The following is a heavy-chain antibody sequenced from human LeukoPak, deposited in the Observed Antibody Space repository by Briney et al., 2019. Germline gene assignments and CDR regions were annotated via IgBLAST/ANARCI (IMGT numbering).Heavy chain of an antibody. D-gene: IGHD3-22*01. CDR2: ISSSSSYI. J-gene: IGHJ4*02. CDR3: ARGARYYDSSGIGGY. Sequence: GGSLRLSCAASGFTFSSYSMNGVRQAPGKGLEWVSSISSSSSYIYYADSVKGRFTISRDNAKNSLYLQMNSLIAEDTAVYYCARGARYYDSSGIGGYWGQGTLVTVSS. CDR1: GFTFSSYS. V-gene: IGHV3-21*01.